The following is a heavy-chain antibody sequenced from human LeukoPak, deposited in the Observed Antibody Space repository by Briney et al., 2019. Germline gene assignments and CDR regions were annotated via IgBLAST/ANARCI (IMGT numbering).Heavy chain of an antibody. V-gene: IGHV3-30-3*01. CDR1: GYTFTAYY. CDR3: ATYYFDTSGRYSDN. J-gene: IGHJ4*02. D-gene: IGHD3-22*01. Sequence: SCKASGYTFTAYYLHWVRQAPGKGLEWVAFISYDGSKSFYADSVKGRFTISRDNSKNTLFLQMNSLRPEDTAVYYCATYYFDTSGRYSDNWGQGALVTVSS. CDR2: ISYDGSKS.